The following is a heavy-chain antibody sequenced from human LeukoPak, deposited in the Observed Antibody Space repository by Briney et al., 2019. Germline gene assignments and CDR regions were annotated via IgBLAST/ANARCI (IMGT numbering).Heavy chain of an antibody. D-gene: IGHD2-15*01. CDR3: AREPHCSGGSCQNLAAFDI. CDR1: RGSIISGVYS. J-gene: IGHJ3*02. Sequence: SEALSLTCLLSRGSIISGVYSWSWTRQPPGKGLECIGYIYHSGSTYYTPSLKSRVTISRDTSKKQFSLKLSSVTAADTAVYYCAREPHCSGGSCQNLAAFDIWGQGTMVTVSS. CDR2: IYHSGST. V-gene: IGHV4-30-2*01.